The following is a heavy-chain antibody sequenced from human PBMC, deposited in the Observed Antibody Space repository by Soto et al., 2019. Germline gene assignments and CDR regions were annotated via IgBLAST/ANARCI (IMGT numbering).Heavy chain of an antibody. CDR2: IYYSGNT. CDR1: GGSISSGDYF. V-gene: IGHV4-30-4*01. CDR3: ARVKAGVVY. D-gene: IGHD6-13*01. J-gene: IGHJ4*02. Sequence: QVQLQESGPGLVKPSQTLSLTCTVSGGSISSGDYFWSWIRQPPGKGLEWFGYIYYSGNTYYNPSLKSLFTISVDTSKKQFSLKLSSVTAEDTAVYYCARVKAGVVYWGQGTLVTVFS.